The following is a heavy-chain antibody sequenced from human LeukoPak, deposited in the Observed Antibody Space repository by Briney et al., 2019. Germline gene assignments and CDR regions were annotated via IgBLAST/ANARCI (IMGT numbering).Heavy chain of an antibody. D-gene: IGHD3-10*01. CDR3: AKDTLWFGELNYFDY. CDR1: EFTFSSYS. V-gene: IGHV3-23*01. CDR2: ISGSGGST. J-gene: IGHJ4*02. Sequence: PGGSLRLSCAASEFTFSSYSMNWVRQAPGKGLEWVSAISGSGGSTYYADSVKGRFTISRDNSKNTLYLQMNSLRAEDTAVYYCAKDTLWFGELNYFDYWGQGTLVTVSS.